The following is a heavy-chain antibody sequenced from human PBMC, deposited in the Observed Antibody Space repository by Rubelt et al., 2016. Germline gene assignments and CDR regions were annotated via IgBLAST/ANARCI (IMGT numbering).Heavy chain of an antibody. CDR3: AADGDSSSSGWTT. Sequence: EVQLVESGGGLVKPGGSLRLSCAASGFTFSNAWMSWVRQAPGKGLEWVGRINSKTDGGTTDYAAPVRGRFTISRDDSKNTLYLQMNSLKTEDTAVYYCAADGDSSSSGWTTWGQGTLVTVSS. CDR2: INSKTDGGTT. CDR1: GFTFSNAW. V-gene: IGHV3-15*01. J-gene: IGHJ4*02. D-gene: IGHD6-6*01.